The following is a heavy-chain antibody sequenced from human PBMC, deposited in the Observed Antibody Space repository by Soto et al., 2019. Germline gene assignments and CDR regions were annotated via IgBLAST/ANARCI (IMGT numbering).Heavy chain of an antibody. D-gene: IGHD4-17*01. CDR1: GFTFSSYW. Sequence: EVQLVESGGGLVQPGGSLRLSCAASGFTFSSYWMSWVRQAPGKGLEWVANIKQDGSEKYYVDSVKGRFTISRDNAKNSLYLQMNSLRAEDTAVYYCARDADGDYVVLNMDVWGQGTTVTVSS. V-gene: IGHV3-7*04. J-gene: IGHJ6*02. CDR2: IKQDGSEK. CDR3: ARDADGDYVVLNMDV.